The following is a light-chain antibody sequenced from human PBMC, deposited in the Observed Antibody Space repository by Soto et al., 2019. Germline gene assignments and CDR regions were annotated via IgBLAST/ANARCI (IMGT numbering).Light chain of an antibody. V-gene: IGKV3-20*01. CDR3: QQYGSSPTWT. CDR2: GAS. J-gene: IGKJ1*01. CDR1: QSVSNNY. Sequence: EMVMTQSPATLSVSPGARATLSCRASQSVSNNYLAWYQQKPGQAPRLLIYGASTRATGIPDRFSGSGSGTDFTLTISRLEPEDSAVYYCQQYGSSPTWTFGQGTNVDIK.